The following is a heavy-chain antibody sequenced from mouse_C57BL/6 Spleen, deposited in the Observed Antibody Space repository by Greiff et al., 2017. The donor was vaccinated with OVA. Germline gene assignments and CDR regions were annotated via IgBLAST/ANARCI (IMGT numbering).Heavy chain of an antibody. J-gene: IGHJ4*01. D-gene: IGHD1-1*01. CDR3: ARRGSSYDYAMDY. V-gene: IGHV1-55*01. CDR2: IYPGSGST. Sequence: QVHVKQPGAELVKPGASVKMSCKASGYTFTSYWITWVKQRPGQGLEWIGDIYPGSGSTNYNEKVKSKATLTVDTSSSTAYMQLSSLTSEDSAVYYCARRGSSYDYAMDYWGQGTSVTVSS. CDR1: GYTFTSYW.